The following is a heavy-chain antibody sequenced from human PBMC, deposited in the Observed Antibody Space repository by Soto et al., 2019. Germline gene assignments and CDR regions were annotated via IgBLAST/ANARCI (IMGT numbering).Heavy chain of an antibody. CDR1: GYNFTSNW. V-gene: IGHV5-10-1*01. CDR3: ARRGYDFWSRLDV. Sequence: GESLKISCKGSGYNFTSNWIIWVRQMPGKGLEWMGNIDPTDSFTNYSPSFQGHVTISTDKSMSTAYLQWGTLKASDTAMYYCARRGYDFWSRLDVWGQGTTVTVSS. CDR2: IDPTDSFT. J-gene: IGHJ6*02. D-gene: IGHD3-3*01.